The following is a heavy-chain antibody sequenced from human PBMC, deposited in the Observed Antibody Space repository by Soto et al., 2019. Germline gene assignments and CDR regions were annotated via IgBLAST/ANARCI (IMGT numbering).Heavy chain of an antibody. CDR3: ARETIAAAGYFDY. CDR2: ISYDGSNK. V-gene: IGHV3-30-3*01. Sequence: QTGGSLRLSCAASGFTFSSYAMHWVRQAPGKGPEWVAVISYDGSNKYYADSVKGRFTISRDNSKNTLYLQMNSLRAEDTAVYYCARETIAAAGYFDYWGQGTLVTVSS. CDR1: GFTFSSYA. J-gene: IGHJ4*02. D-gene: IGHD6-13*01.